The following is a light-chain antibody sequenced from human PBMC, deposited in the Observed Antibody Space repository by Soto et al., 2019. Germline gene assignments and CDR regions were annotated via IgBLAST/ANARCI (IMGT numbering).Light chain of an antibody. CDR2: DAS. V-gene: IGKV3D-20*01. J-gene: IGKJ1*01. Sequence: EIVLTQSPDTTSASPGDRATLSCXXSQSVSSNHLAWYQQKPGLAPRLLIYDASSRATGVPDRFSGGGSGTDFTLTISRLEPEDFAVYYCQQYGASPGTFGQGTKVDIK. CDR3: QQYGASPGT. CDR1: QSVSSNH.